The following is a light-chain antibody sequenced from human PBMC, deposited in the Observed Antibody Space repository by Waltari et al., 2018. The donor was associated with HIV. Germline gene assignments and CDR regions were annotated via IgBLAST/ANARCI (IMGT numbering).Light chain of an antibody. J-gene: IGLJ2*01. CDR2: QDS. CDR3: QVWDNNNAV. V-gene: IGLV3-1*01. Sequence: SYELTQPPSMSVSPGQTASTTCSGDKLGDKYVCWYQQRPGQSPVMVMYQDSERPSGVPERFSGSISGNTASLTISGTQPLDEADYYCQVWDNNNAVFGGGTKLTVL. CDR1: KLGDKY.